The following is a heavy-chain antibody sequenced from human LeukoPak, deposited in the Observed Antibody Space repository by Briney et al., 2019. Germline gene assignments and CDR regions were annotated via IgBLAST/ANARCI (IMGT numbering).Heavy chain of an antibody. Sequence: GGSLRLSCAASGFIFSDYAMHWVRQAPGKGLEWVALISYDGRDQYYADSVKGRFIISRDNSMSTMYLQMNSLTPDDTAVYYCVRDGGHFYAISRYYLYFTFWGQGTLLTVSS. CDR2: ISYDGRDQ. CDR3: VRDGGHFYAISRYYLYFTF. CDR1: GFIFSDYA. V-gene: IGHV3-30*04. D-gene: IGHD3-22*01. J-gene: IGHJ4*02.